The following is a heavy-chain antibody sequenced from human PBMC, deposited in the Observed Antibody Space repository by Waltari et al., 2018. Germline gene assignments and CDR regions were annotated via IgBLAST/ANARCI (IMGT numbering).Heavy chain of an antibody. V-gene: IGHV1-69*13. Sequence: QVQLVQSGAEVKKPGSSVKVSCKASGGTFSSYAISWVRQAPGQGLEWMGRIIPICGTANYAQKFQGRVTITADKSTSTAYMELSSLRSEDTAVYYCAGKLRFLEWLLGFDYWGQGTLVTVSS. CDR3: AGKLRFLEWLLGFDY. CDR1: GGTFSSYA. CDR2: IIPICGTA. D-gene: IGHD3-3*01. J-gene: IGHJ4*02.